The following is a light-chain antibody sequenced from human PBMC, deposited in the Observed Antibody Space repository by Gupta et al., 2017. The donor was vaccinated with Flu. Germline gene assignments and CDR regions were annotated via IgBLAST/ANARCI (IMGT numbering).Light chain of an antibody. J-gene: IGLJ3*02. CDR2: VNRDGSY. CDR3: QTWGAGFPV. CDR1: SGHSSYA. V-gene: IGLV4-69*02. Sequence: QLVLTQSPSASASLGASVRLTCTLSSGHSSYAVAWHQQQPGKGPRYLMKVNRDGSYTRGDGIPHRFSGPSSGSERHFTISSLQSDDEADYYCQTWGAGFPVFGGGTKLTVL.